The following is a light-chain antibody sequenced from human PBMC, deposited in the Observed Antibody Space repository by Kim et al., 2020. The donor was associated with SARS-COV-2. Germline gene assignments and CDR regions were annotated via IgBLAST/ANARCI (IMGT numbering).Light chain of an antibody. CDR2: QDT. Sequence: SYELTQPPSVSVSPGQTANITCSGDKLGDKYAFWYQQQPGQSPVLLIYQDTKRPSGIPERFSGSNSGNTATLTISETQTMDEADYYCQAWDSSTAVFGGG. J-gene: IGLJ3*02. CDR3: QAWDSSTAV. CDR1: KLGDKY. V-gene: IGLV3-1*01.